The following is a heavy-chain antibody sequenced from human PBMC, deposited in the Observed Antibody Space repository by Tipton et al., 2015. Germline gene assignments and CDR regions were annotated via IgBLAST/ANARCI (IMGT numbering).Heavy chain of an antibody. D-gene: IGHD3-3*01. Sequence: GLVKPSETLSLTCTVSGGSISGNYWTWIRQPPGKGLQWIGYISYTETSHYNPSLKSRVTISVDSSKNQFSLKLTSVTAADTAVYYCARDLEHGMDVWGQGTTVTVSS. J-gene: IGHJ6*02. CDR1: GGSISGNY. CDR3: ARDLEHGMDV. V-gene: IGHV4-59*01. CDR2: ISYTETS.